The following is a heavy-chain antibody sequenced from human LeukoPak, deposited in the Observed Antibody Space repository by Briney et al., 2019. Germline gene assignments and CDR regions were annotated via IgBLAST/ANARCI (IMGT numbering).Heavy chain of an antibody. CDR2: ISSGGSSI. CDR3: ARGSFLPDI. J-gene: IGHJ4*02. D-gene: IGHD1-26*01. Sequence: GGSLRLSCAASGFIFSDYNMNWIRQAPGKGPEWISYISSGGSSIHYADSVRGRFTISRDNAKTSLYLQMNSLRVEDTAVYYCARGSFLPDIWGQGTLVIVS. V-gene: IGHV3-11*04. CDR1: GFIFSDYN.